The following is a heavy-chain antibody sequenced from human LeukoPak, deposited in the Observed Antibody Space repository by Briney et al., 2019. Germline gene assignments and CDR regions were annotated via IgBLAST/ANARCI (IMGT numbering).Heavy chain of an antibody. Sequence: SETLSLTCTVSGGSISSYYWSWIRQPPGKGLEWIGYIYYSGSTNYNPSLKSRVTISVDTSKNQFFLKLSSVTAADTAVYYCARDYYDFWSGYHSGYMDVWGKGTTVTVSS. D-gene: IGHD3-3*01. J-gene: IGHJ6*03. CDR2: IYYSGST. CDR3: ARDYYDFWSGYHSGYMDV. CDR1: GGSISSYY. V-gene: IGHV4-59*01.